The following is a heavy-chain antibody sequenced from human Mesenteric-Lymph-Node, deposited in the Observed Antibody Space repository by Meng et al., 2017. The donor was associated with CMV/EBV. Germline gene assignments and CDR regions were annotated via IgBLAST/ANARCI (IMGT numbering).Heavy chain of an antibody. CDR2: ITGSSSYT. J-gene: IGHJ4*02. D-gene: IGHD1-26*01. Sequence: LSCAASGFTFSTYGMNWVRQAPGKGLEWVSSITGSSSYTYYADSVKGRFVISRDNAKNSLYLQMNSLRAEDTAVYYCARARGAGFDYWGQGTPGHRLL. V-gene: IGHV3-21*01. CDR1: GFTFSTYG. CDR3: ARARGAGFDY.